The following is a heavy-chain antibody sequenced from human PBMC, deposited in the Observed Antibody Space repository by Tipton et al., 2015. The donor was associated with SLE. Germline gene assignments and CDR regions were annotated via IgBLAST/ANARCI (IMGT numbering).Heavy chain of an antibody. V-gene: IGHV5-51*01. D-gene: IGHD3-22*01. CDR2: IYPGDSDT. Sequence: QLVQSGAEVKKPGESLKISCKASGYSFTNYWIGWVRQMPGKGLEWMGIIYPGDSDTRYSPSFQGQVTISADKSISTAYLQWSSLKASDTAMYYCARTYYYDSSGSSDAFDIWGQGTMVTVSS. CDR1: GYSFTNYW. CDR3: ARTYYYDSSGSSDAFDI. J-gene: IGHJ3*02.